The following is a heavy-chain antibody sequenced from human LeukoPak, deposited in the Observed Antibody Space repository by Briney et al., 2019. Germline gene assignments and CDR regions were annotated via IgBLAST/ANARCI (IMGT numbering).Heavy chain of an antibody. Sequence: GRSLRLSCATSGFTFNRFGMHWVRQAPGKGLEWVAVIWYDGSNKDYADSVRGRFTISRDNSKNTLYLQMSGLRAEDTAVYYCATSAHIEVGTAPPPDYWGQGTLVTVTS. V-gene: IGHV3-33*01. CDR3: ATSAHIEVGTAPPPDY. D-gene: IGHD2-21*02. CDR2: IWYDGSNK. CDR1: GFTFNRFG. J-gene: IGHJ4*02.